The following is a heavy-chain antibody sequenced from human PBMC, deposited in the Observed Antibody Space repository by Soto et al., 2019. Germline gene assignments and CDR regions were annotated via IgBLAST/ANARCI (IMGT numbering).Heavy chain of an antibody. D-gene: IGHD5-18*01. CDR2: ITASNGNT. CDR3: ARGYSYGSYWYFDL. Sequence: QLQLVQSGTEVKTPGASVKVSCKASGFTFPGFGITWVRQAPGQGLEWMGWITASNGNTNYAQHLQGRVTMTTDTSTSTAYMELWRLRSDDTAVYYCARGYSYGSYWYFDLWGRGTLVTVSS. CDR1: GFTFPGFG. V-gene: IGHV1-18*04. J-gene: IGHJ2*01.